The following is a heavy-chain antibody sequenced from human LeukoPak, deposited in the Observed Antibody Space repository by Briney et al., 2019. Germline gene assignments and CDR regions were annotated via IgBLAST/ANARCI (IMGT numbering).Heavy chain of an antibody. CDR3: AKTQIVGATFSAFDI. D-gene: IGHD1-26*01. J-gene: IGHJ3*02. V-gene: IGHV3-23*01. CDR2: ISGSGGST. CDR1: GFTVSSNY. Sequence: GGSLRLSCAASGFTVSSNYMSWVRQNPGKGLEWVSAISGSGGSTYYADSVKGRFTISRDISKNTLYLQMNSLRAEDTAVYYCAKTQIVGATFSAFDIWGQGTMVTVSS.